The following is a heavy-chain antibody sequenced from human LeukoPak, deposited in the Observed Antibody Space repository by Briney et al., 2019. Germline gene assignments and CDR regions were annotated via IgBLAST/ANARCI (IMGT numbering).Heavy chain of an antibody. D-gene: IGHD3-10*01. V-gene: IGHV4-59*12. CDR3: ARGLYGSAYPKVYYYYYMDV. CDR1: GGSISSYY. J-gene: IGHJ6*03. Sequence: SETLSLTCTVSGGSISSYYWSWIRQPPGKGLEWIGYIYYSGSTNYNPSLKSRVTISVDTSKNQFSLKLSSVTAADTAVYYCARGLYGSAYPKVYYYYYMDVWGKGTTVTVSS. CDR2: IYYSGST.